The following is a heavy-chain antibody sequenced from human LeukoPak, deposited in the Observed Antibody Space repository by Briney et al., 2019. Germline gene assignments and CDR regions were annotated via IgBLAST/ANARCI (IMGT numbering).Heavy chain of an antibody. D-gene: IGHD6-19*01. CDR3: ARDHSIAVAGTYYYYGMDV. J-gene: IGHJ6*02. CDR1: GFTFSSYW. V-gene: IGHV3-7*01. CDR2: IKQDGSEK. Sequence: AGGSLRLSCAASGFTFSSYWMNWARQAPGKGLEWVANIKQDGSEKYYVDSVKGRFTISRDNAKNSLYLQMNSLRAEDTAVYYCARDHSIAVAGTYYYYGMDVWGQGTTVTVSS.